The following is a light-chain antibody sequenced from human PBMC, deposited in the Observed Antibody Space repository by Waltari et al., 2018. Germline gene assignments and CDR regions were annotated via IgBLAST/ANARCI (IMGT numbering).Light chain of an antibody. Sequence: EKVMTQSPATLSVSPGARATLSCRASQSVGSSFAWYQQKPGQAPRLLICGASTRATGIPPRFSGSGSETEFTLSINSLRSEDFAVYYCQQYSSLPLTFSQGTKVEIK. V-gene: IGKV3-15*01. CDR3: QQYSSLPLT. CDR2: GAS. J-gene: IGKJ1*01. CDR1: QSVGSS.